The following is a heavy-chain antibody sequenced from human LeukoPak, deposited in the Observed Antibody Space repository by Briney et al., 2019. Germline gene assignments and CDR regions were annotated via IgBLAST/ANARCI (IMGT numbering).Heavy chain of an antibody. CDR3: ARLVVVVPAAKDY. D-gene: IGHD2-2*01. Sequence: GGSLRLSCAASGFTFSSYWMHWVRQAPGKGLVWVSRINSDGSSTSYADSVKGRFTISRDNAKNTLYLQMNSLRAEDTAVYYCARLVVVVPAAKDYWGQGTLVTVSS. V-gene: IGHV3-74*01. J-gene: IGHJ4*02. CDR2: INSDGSST. CDR1: GFTFSSYW.